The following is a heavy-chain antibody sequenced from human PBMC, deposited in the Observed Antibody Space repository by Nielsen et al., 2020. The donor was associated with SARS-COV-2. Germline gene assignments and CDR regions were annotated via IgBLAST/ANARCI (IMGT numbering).Heavy chain of an antibody. CDR1: GFTFSSHW. Sequence: GVLKISCAASGFTFSSHWMHWVRQAPGKGLVWVSRINSDGSSTSYADSVKGRFTISRDNAKNTLYLQMNSLRAEDTAVYYCARGDYSGWFYYYGMDVWGQGTTVTVSS. V-gene: IGHV3-74*01. CDR2: INSDGSST. D-gene: IGHD6-19*01. CDR3: ARGDYSGWFYYYGMDV. J-gene: IGHJ6*02.